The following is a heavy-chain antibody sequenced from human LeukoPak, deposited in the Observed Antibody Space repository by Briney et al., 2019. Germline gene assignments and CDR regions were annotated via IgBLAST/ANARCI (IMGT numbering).Heavy chain of an antibody. V-gene: IGHV3-7*01. Sequence: GGSLRLSCAASGFSFSSYWMSWVHQAPGKGLEWVANIQHDGSEQYYVDSVKGRFTISRDNTKKSLFLQINSLRAEDTAVYYCATPARGGSALPWGQGTLVTVSS. J-gene: IGHJ5*02. D-gene: IGHD6-19*01. CDR3: ATPARGGSALP. CDR1: GFSFSSYW. CDR2: IQHDGSEQ.